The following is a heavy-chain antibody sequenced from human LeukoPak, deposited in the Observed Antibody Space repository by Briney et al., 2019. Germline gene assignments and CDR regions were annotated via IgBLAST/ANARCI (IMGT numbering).Heavy chain of an antibody. CDR3: ARVIAVAGTYYFDY. CDR1: GGSISRYY. Sequence: SETLSLTCTVSGGSISRYYWSWIRQPPGKGLEWIGYIYYSGSTNYNPSLKSRVTISVDTSKNQFSLKLSSVTAADTAVYYCARVIAVAGTYYFDYWGQGTLVTVSS. CDR2: IYYSGST. V-gene: IGHV4-59*01. J-gene: IGHJ4*02. D-gene: IGHD6-19*01.